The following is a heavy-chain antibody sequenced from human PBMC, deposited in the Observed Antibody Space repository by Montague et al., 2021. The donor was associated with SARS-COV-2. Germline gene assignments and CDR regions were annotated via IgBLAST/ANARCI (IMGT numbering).Heavy chain of an antibody. CDR3: ARVRYYGSGTSLGMDV. V-gene: IGHV4-34*01. CDR2: INHSGST. J-gene: IGHJ6*02. Sequence: SETLSLTCAISGGSFSNYYWSWIRQPPGKGLEWTGEINHSGSTNYNPSLKSRVTISVDTSKNQFSLKLSSVTAADTAVYYCARVRYYGSGTSLGMDVWGQGTTVTVSS. D-gene: IGHD3-10*01. CDR1: GGSFSNYY.